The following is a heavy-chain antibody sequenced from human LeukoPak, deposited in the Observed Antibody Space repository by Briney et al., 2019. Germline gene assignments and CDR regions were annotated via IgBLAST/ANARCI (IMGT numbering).Heavy chain of an antibody. Sequence: PGGSLRLSCAASGFTLSTYSMNWVRQAPGKGLEWVSSIISSSSYIYYADSVKGRFTISRDNAKNSLYLQMNSLRAEDTAVYYCARDPQYCSGGSCYSFDYWGQGTLVTVSS. CDR3: ARDPQYCSGGSCYSFDY. J-gene: IGHJ4*02. CDR2: IISSSSYI. CDR1: GFTLSTYS. D-gene: IGHD2-15*01. V-gene: IGHV3-21*01.